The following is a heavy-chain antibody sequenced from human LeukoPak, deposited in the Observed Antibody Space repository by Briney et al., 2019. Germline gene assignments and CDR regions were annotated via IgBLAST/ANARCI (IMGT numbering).Heavy chain of an antibody. CDR1: GFNFIDYS. V-gene: IGHV3-48*01. D-gene: IGHD3-22*01. CDR3: VRDGDTSGYTN. CDR2: IGISSGNT. J-gene: IGHJ4*02. Sequence: PGGSLRLSCAASGFNFIDYSMNWVRQAPGKGLEWISYIGISSGNTKYADSVKGRFTISRDKARNSLYLQMNSLRAEDTAVYSCVRDGDTSGYTNWGQGTLVTVSS.